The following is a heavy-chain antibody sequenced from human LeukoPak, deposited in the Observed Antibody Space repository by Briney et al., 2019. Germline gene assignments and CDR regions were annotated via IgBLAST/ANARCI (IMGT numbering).Heavy chain of an antibody. Sequence: PGRSLRLSCAASGFTFSSYGMHWVRQAPGKGLEWVAVISYDGSNKYYADSVKGRFTISRDNSKNTLYLQMNSLRAEDTAVYYCAKDGRYSSSQNYYYYGMDVWGQGTTVTVSS. CDR3: AKDGRYSSSQNYYYYGMDV. J-gene: IGHJ6*02. V-gene: IGHV3-30*18. CDR2: ISYDGSNK. CDR1: GFTFSSYG. D-gene: IGHD6-13*01.